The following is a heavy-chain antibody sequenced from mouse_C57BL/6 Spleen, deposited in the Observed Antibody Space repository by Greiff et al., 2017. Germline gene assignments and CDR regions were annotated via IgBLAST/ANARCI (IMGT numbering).Heavy chain of an antibody. CDR3: AGSSGYYYAMDY. D-gene: IGHD3-2*02. CDR2: IYPGDGDT. J-gene: IGHJ4*01. CDR1: GYAFSSSW. V-gene: IGHV1-82*01. Sequence: QVQLQQSGPELVKPGASVKISCKASGYAFSSSWMNWVKQRPGKGLEWIGRIYPGDGDTNYNGKFKGKATLTADKSSSTAYMQLSSLTSEDSAVYFWAGSSGYYYAMDYWGQGTSVTGSS.